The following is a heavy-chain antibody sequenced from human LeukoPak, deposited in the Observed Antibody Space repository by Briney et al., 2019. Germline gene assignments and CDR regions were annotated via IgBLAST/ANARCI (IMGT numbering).Heavy chain of an antibody. CDR1: AFGLSTYA. Sequence: PGGSLRLSWAASAFGLSTYAMTWVRQAPGKGLEWVSYISGNGTRTNYADSVKGRFSISRDNSKTTLYLQMNSLRADDSAVYYCELGGIWGQGTLVTVSS. CDR2: ISGNGTRT. CDR3: ELGGI. V-gene: IGHV3-23*01. D-gene: IGHD3-10*01. J-gene: IGHJ3*02.